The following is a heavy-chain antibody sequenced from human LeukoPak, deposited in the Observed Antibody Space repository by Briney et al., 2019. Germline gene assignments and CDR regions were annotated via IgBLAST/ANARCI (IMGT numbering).Heavy chain of an antibody. CDR3: ASCSGGTVSQWLTMVPGVSDYYYYMDV. CDR2: IIPIFGTA. V-gene: IGHV1-69*05. CDR1: GGTFSSYA. Sequence: SVKVSCKASGGTFSSYAISWVRQAPGQGLEWMGGIIPIFGTANYAQKFQGRVTITTDESTSTAYMELSSLRSDDTAVYYCASCSGGTVSQWLTMVPGVSDYYYYMDVWGKGTTVTVSS. D-gene: IGHD3-10*01. J-gene: IGHJ6*03.